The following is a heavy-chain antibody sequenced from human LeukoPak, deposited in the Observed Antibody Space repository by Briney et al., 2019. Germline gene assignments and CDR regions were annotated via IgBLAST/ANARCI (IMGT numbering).Heavy chain of an antibody. J-gene: IGHJ4*01. CDR3: ASDVGGPYSGSYFDY. CDR2: IWYDGSNK. CDR1: GFTFSSYA. D-gene: IGHD1-26*01. V-gene: IGHV3-33*08. Sequence: GGSLRLSCAASGFTFSSYAMSWVRQAPGKGLEWVAVIWYDGSNKYYADSVKGRFTISRDNSKNTLYLQMNSLRAEDTAVYYCASDVGGPYSGSYFDYWGQGTLVTVSS.